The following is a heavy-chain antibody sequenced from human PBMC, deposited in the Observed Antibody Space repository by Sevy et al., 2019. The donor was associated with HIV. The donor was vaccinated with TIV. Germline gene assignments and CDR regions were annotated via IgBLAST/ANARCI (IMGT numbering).Heavy chain of an antibody. CDR3: ARERDENSSGWSVPFDN. CDR2: IWYDGSKK. CDR1: GFSFSTYG. D-gene: IGHD6-19*01. J-gene: IGHJ4*02. Sequence: GGSLRLSCATSGFSFSTYGMHLVRQAPGKGLEWVAGIWYDGSKKQYADSVKGRFTISRDNSKNTMYLQMNSLRVEDTALFYCARERDENSSGWSVPFDNWGQGTLVTVSS. V-gene: IGHV3-33*01.